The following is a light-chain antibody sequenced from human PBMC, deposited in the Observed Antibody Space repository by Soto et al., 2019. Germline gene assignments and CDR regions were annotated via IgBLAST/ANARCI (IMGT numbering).Light chain of an antibody. CDR1: QSLLHRNGYNY. V-gene: IGKV2-28*01. J-gene: IGKJ4*01. CDR2: LGS. Sequence: DLVMTQSPLSLPVTPGEPASISCRSSQSLLHRNGYNYLDWYLQKPGQSPQLLIYLGSNRASGVSDRFSGSGSGTDFTLKISRVEAEEVGVYYCMQALQTPMAFGGGTKVEIK. CDR3: MQALQTPMA.